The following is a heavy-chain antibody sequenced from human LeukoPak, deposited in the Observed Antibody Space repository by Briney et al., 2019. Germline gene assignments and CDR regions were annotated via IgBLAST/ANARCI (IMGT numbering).Heavy chain of an antibody. Sequence: GGSLRLSCAASGFTFDDYAMHWVRQAPGKGLEWVSGISWNSGSIGYADSVKGRFTISRDNAKNSLYLQMNSLRAEDTAVYYCAKKGGTSGITDFFDYWGQGTLVTVSS. J-gene: IGHJ4*02. CDR1: GFTFDDYA. D-gene: IGHD1-14*01. CDR3: AKKGGTSGITDFFDY. CDR2: ISWNSGSI. V-gene: IGHV3-9*01.